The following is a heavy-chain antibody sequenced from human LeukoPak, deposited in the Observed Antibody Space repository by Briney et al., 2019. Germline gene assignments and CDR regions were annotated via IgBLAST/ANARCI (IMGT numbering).Heavy chain of an antibody. CDR2: INHSGST. V-gene: IGHV4-34*01. D-gene: IGHD3-10*01. Sequence: ASETLSLTCAVYGGSFSGYYWSWIRQSPGKGLEWIGEINHSGSTNYNPSLKSRVTISVDTSKNQFSLKLSSVTAADTAVYYCATQNYYGSGSSVDYWGQGTLVTVSS. J-gene: IGHJ4*02. CDR1: GGSFSGYY. CDR3: ATQNYYGSGSSVDY.